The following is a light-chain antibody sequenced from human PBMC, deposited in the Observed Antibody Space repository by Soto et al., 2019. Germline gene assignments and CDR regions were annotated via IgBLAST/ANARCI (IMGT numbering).Light chain of an antibody. Sequence: QSVLSQPSSLSVSPGQSITISFTGTSRHVCGYNYVSCYQQHPGKAPKLMIYEVSDRPSGVSNRFSGSKSGNTASLTISGLQAEDEADYYRSSYTITSTYVFGTGTKVTVL. CDR3: SSYTITSTYV. V-gene: IGLV2-14*01. CDR1: SRHVCGYNY. J-gene: IGLJ1*01. CDR2: EVS.